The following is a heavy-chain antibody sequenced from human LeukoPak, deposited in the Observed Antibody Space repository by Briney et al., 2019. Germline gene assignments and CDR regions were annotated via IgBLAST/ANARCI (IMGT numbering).Heavy chain of an antibody. CDR3: ARSLKYSSSPPFDY. V-gene: IGHV3-20*04. CDR1: GFTFSSYG. D-gene: IGHD6-6*01. J-gene: IGHJ4*02. Sequence: GGSLRLSCAASGFTFSSYGMHWVRHAPGKGLEWVSGINWNGGSTGYADSVKGRFAISRDNAKNSLYLQMNSLRAEDTALYYCARSLKYSSSPPFDYWGQGTLVTVSS. CDR2: INWNGGST.